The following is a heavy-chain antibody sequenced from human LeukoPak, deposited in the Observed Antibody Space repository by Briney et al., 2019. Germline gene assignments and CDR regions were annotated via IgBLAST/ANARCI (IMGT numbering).Heavy chain of an antibody. D-gene: IGHD2-2*01. CDR1: GFTFSSAW. V-gene: IGHV3-15*01. CDR3: VTDVPYPAPQIDY. J-gene: IGHJ4*02. Sequence: GESLKISCAASGFTFSSAWMSWVRQAPGKGLEWVGRVKSKADGGTTEYAAPVKGRFTISRDDSRNTLDLQMNSLKTEDTAMYYCVTDVPYPAPQIDYWGQGTLVTVSS. CDR2: VKSKADGGTT.